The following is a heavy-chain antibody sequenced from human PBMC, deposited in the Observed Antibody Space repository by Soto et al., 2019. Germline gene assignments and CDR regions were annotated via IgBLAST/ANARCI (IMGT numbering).Heavy chain of an antibody. D-gene: IGHD3-22*01. V-gene: IGHV4-59*01. CDR1: GGSISSYY. J-gene: IGHJ4*02. Sequence: SETLSLTCTVSGGSISSYYWSWIRQPPGKGLEWIGYIYYSGSTNYNPSLKSRVTISVDTSKNQFSLKLSSVTAADTAVYYCARYYYDSSGLDYWGQGTLVTVSS. CDR3: ARYYYDSSGLDY. CDR2: IYYSGST.